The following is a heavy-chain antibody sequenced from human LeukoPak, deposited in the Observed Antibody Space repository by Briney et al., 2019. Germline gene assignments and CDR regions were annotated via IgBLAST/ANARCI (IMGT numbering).Heavy chain of an antibody. Sequence: GTSLRLSCAVSGFTISSHGMHWVRQAPGKGPEWVAMIAYHGDTEYYGDSVKGRFTISRDNSKNTLYLQMDSLRAEDTAVYHCAKDWGSGGWYNYFDPWGQGTLVTVSS. J-gene: IGHJ5*02. D-gene: IGHD6-19*01. CDR3: AKDWGSGGWYNYFDP. CDR1: GFTISSHG. V-gene: IGHV3-30*18. CDR2: IAYHGDTE.